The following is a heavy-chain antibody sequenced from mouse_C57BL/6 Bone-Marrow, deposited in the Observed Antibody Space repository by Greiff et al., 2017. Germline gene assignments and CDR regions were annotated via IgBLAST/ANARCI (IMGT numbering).Heavy chain of an antibody. CDR1: GYTFTSYW. CDR2: IDPSDSYN. J-gene: IGHJ1*03. V-gene: IGHV1-50*01. CDR3: AGNFGYFDV. Sequence: QVQLQQPGAELVKPGASVKLSCKASGYTFTSYWMQWVKQRPGQGLEWIGEIDPSDSYNNYNQKFKGKATLTVDTSSCTAYMQLSSLTSEDSAVYYCAGNFGYFDVWGTGTTVTVSS.